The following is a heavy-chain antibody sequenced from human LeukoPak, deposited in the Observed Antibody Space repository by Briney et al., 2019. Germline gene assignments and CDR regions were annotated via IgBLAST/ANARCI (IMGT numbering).Heavy chain of an antibody. J-gene: IGHJ4*02. V-gene: IGHV3-7*01. CDR1: GFTFSSFW. D-gene: IGHD2-15*01. CDR3: ARGRGSDY. CDR2: VKQDGSEK. Sequence: GGSLRLSCAASGFTFSSFWMIWVRQAPGKGLEWVANVKQDGSEKYYVDSVKGRFTIPRDNAKNSLYLQMNSLRVEDTAVYYCARGRGSDYWGQGTLVTVSS.